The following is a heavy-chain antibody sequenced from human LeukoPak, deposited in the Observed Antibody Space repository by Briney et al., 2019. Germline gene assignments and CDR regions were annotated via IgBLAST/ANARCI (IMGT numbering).Heavy chain of an antibody. D-gene: IGHD6-19*01. Sequence: SETLSLTCTVCVGSISSSSYYWGWIRQPPGKGLEWIGSIYYSGDTYYNPSLKSRRVTISVDTSKNQFSLRLSSVTAADTAVYYCARHQWHYYYYMGVWGKGSTVTVSS. CDR2: IYYSGDT. CDR1: VGSISSSSYY. V-gene: IGHV4-39*01. CDR3: ARHQWHYYYYMGV. J-gene: IGHJ6*03.